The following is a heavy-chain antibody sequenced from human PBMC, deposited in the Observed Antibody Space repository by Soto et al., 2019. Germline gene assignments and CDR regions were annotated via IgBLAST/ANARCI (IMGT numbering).Heavy chain of an antibody. Sequence: QVQLQQWGAGLLKPSETLSLTCAVYGGSFSGYYWRWIRQPPGTGLEWIGEINHSGSTNYNPSLKSRVNISVDTSKNQFSLKLSSVTAADTAVYYCTRWGVVTALYYYYGMDVWGQGTTVTVSS. CDR1: GGSFSGYY. D-gene: IGHD2-21*02. CDR3: TRWGVVTALYYYYGMDV. J-gene: IGHJ6*02. CDR2: INHSGST. V-gene: IGHV4-34*01.